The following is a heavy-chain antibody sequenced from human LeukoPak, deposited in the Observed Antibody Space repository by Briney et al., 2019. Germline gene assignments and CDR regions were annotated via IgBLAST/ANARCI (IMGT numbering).Heavy chain of an antibody. CDR3: ARHVGFDAFDI. V-gene: IGHV3-7*05. CDR2: IKQDGSEK. Sequence: GGSLRLSCAASGFTFSNYWMSWVRQAPGKGLEWVAKIKQDGSEKYYVDSVKGRFTISRHNSRNTMYLQMNSLRAEDTAVYYCARHVGFDAFDIWGQGTMVTVSS. J-gene: IGHJ3*02. CDR1: GFTFSNYW.